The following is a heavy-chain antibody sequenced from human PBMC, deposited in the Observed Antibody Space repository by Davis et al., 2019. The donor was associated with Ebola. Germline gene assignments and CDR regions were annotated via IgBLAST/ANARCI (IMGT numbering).Heavy chain of an antibody. Sequence: GESLKISCAASGFTVSTNYMSWVRQAPGKGLEWVSIIYTDGSTYYADSVKGRFTISRDNSKNTLYLQMNSLRAEDTAVYYCAREGKYRDESRTFDYWGQGTLVTVSS. CDR2: IYTDGST. V-gene: IGHV3-66*01. J-gene: IGHJ4*02. CDR1: GFTVSTNY. CDR3: AREGKYRDESRTFDY. D-gene: IGHD2-2*01.